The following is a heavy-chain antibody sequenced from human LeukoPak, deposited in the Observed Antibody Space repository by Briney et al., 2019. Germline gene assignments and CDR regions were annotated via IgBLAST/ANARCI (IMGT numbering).Heavy chain of an antibody. D-gene: IGHD3-10*01. V-gene: IGHV3-21*01. CDR3: ASVLWFGGIFFDY. CDR1: GFTFSSYS. J-gene: IGHJ4*02. Sequence: NPGGSLRLSCAASGFTFSSYSMNWVRQARGKGLEWVSSISSSSSYIYYADSVKGRFTISRDNAKNSLYLQMNSLRAEDTAVYYCASVLWFGGIFFDYWGQGTLVTVSS. CDR2: ISSSSSYI.